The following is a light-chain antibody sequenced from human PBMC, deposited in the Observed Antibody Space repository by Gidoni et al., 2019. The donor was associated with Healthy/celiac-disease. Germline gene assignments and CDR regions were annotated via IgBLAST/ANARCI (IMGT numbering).Light chain of an antibody. CDR2: GAS. Sequence: EIVMTQSPATLSVSPGERATLSCRASQSVSSNLAWYQQKPGHSPRLLIYGASTRATGIPARCSGGGSWTEFTLTISSLQSEDFAVYYCQQYHNWPPLTFGGGTKVEIK. CDR1: QSVSSN. V-gene: IGKV3-15*01. CDR3: QQYHNWPPLT. J-gene: IGKJ4*01.